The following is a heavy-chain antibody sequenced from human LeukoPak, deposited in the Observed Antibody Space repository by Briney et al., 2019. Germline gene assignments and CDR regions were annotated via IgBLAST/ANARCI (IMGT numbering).Heavy chain of an antibody. CDR1: GFTFRSYG. D-gene: IGHD2/OR15-2a*01. V-gene: IGHV3-30*03. Sequence: GRSLRLSCAASGFTFRSYGMHWVRQAPGKGLEWVVLIPDDGNNIYYADSVKGRFTISRDSSKNTLSLQMSSLRVEDTAVYYCARDNKRFSCDYWGQGTLVTVSS. J-gene: IGHJ4*02. CDR2: IPDDGNNI. CDR3: ARDNKRFSCDY.